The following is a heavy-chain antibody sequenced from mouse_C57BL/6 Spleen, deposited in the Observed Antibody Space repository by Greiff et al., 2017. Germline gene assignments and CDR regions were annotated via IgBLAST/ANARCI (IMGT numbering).Heavy chain of an antibody. D-gene: IGHD2-1*01. Sequence: VQLQQSGPELVKPGASVKISCKASGYSFTGYYMNWVKQSPEKSLEWIGEINPSTGGTTYNQKFKAKATLTVDKSSSTAYMQLKSLTSEDSAVYYCASGYDNYPFDYWGQGTTLTVSS. CDR1: GYSFTGYY. CDR2: INPSTGGT. V-gene: IGHV1-42*01. CDR3: ASGYDNYPFDY. J-gene: IGHJ2*01.